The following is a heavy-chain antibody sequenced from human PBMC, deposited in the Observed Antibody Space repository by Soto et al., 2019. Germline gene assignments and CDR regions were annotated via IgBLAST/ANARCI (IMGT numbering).Heavy chain of an antibody. D-gene: IGHD3-22*01. CDR1: GGSFSCYY. Sequence: SETLSLTCAVYGGSFSCYYWSWIRQPPGKGLEWIGEINHSGSTNYNPSLKSRVTISVDTSKNQFSLKLSSVTAADTAVYYCARGLRASYYYDSSGLRYWGQGTLVTVSS. J-gene: IGHJ4*02. CDR2: INHSGST. CDR3: ARGLRASYYYDSSGLRY. V-gene: IGHV4-34*01.